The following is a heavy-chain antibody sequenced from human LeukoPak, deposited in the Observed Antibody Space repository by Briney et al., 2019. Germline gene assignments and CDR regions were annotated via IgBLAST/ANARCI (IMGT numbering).Heavy chain of an antibody. CDR2: ISYDGSNK. V-gene: IGHV3-30*19. Sequence: GGSLRLSCEASGFTFSSYGLHWVRQAPGTGLEWVAVISYDGSNKYYADSVKGRFTISRDNSKNTLYLQMNSLRAEDTAVYYCARDREDGYNYYFDYWGQGTLVTVSS. CDR1: GFTFSSYG. CDR3: ARDREDGYNYYFDY. D-gene: IGHD5-24*01. J-gene: IGHJ4*02.